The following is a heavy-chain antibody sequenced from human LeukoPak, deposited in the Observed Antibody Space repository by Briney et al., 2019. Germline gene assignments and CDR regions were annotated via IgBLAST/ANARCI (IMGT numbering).Heavy chain of an antibody. CDR2: VYYSGST. Sequence: SETLSLTCTVSGGSISTTNYYWGWIRQPPGKGLERIGSVYYSGSTYYNPSLKSRVTISVETSKNQFSLNLSSVTAADTAVYYCAKHDGGYDWGPFHYWGQGTLVTVSS. J-gene: IGHJ4*02. CDR1: GGSISTTNYY. V-gene: IGHV4-39*01. CDR3: AKHDGGYDWGPFHY. D-gene: IGHD5-12*01.